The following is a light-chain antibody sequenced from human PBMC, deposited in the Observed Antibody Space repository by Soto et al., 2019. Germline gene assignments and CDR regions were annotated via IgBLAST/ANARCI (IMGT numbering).Light chain of an antibody. CDR3: HQYYDSPLT. Sequence: ETVMTQSPATLSVSPGERATLSCRASQSVSSALAWYQQKPGLPPRLLIYDASTRATGIPARFSGSGSGTDFTLTISSVQAEGVAVYYCHQYYDSPLTFGQGTRLEIK. CDR1: QSVSSA. J-gene: IGKJ5*01. CDR2: DAS. V-gene: IGKV3-15*01.